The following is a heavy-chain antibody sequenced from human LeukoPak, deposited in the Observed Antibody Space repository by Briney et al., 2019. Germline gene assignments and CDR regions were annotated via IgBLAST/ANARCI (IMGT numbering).Heavy chain of an antibody. V-gene: IGHV4-31*03. Sequence: PSQTLSLTCTVSGGSISSGGYYWSWIRQHPGKGLEWIGYIYYSGSTYYNPSLKSRVTISVDTSKNQFSLKLSSVTAADTAVYYCARDLGVAAAGVWWYFDLWGRGTLVTVSS. CDR2: IYYSGST. CDR3: ARDLGVAAAGVWWYFDL. J-gene: IGHJ2*01. D-gene: IGHD6-13*01. CDR1: GGSISSGGYY.